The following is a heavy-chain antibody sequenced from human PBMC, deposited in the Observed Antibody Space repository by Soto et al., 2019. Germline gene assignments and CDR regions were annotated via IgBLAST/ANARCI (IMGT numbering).Heavy chain of an antibody. CDR1: GFTFSSYA. CDR3: ARARRDGYNPYYYCGMDV. Sequence: QVQLVESGGGVVQPGRSLRLSCAASGFTFSSYAMHWVRQAPGKGLEWVAVISYDGSNKYYADSVKGRFTISRDNSKNTLYLQMNSLRAEDTAVYYCARARRDGYNPYYYCGMDVWGQGITVTVSS. V-gene: IGHV3-30-3*01. J-gene: IGHJ6*02. CDR2: ISYDGSNK. D-gene: IGHD5-12*01.